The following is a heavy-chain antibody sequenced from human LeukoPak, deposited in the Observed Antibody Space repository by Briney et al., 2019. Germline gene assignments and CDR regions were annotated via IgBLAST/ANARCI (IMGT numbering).Heavy chain of an antibody. V-gene: IGHV3-11*01. D-gene: IGHD2-21*02. CDR3: ERTARLLDY. J-gene: IGHJ4*02. CDR2: ISTSGETI. CDR1: GFTFSDHY. Sequence: GGSLRLSCAASGFTFSDHYMTWIRQAPGKGLEWLSYISTSGETINYADSVKGRFTVSRDNTKNSLFLQMNSLRAEDTAVYYCERTARLLDYWGQGTLVTVSS.